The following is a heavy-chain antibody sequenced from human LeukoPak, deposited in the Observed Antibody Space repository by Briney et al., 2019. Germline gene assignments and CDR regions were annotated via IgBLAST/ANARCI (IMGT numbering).Heavy chain of an antibody. CDR3: ARDLAFLPVPAANGWFDP. D-gene: IGHD6-19*01. CDR1: GYTFTGHG. V-gene: IGHV1-18*01. J-gene: IGHJ5*02. Sequence: ASVKVSCKASGYTFTGHGISSVRQTPGQGLEWMGWTCTYNGDTNYAQKLQGRVTLTSDTSTNTAYMEVRSLKSDDTAVYYCARDLAFLPVPAANGWFDPWGQGTLVTVSS. CDR2: TCTYNGDT.